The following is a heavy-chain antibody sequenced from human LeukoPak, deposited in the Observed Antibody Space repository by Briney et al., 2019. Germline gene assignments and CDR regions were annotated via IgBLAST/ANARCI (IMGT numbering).Heavy chain of an antibody. J-gene: IGHJ4*02. D-gene: IGHD5-24*01. CDR1: GFTFSSYG. Sequence: PGGSLRLSCAASGFTFSSYGMHWVSQAPGKGLEWVAVISYDGSNKYYADSVKGRFTISRDNSKNTLYLQMNSLRAEDTAVYYCAKDLSRDGYNPPFDYWGQGTLVTVSS. CDR3: AKDLSRDGYNPPFDY. V-gene: IGHV3-30*18. CDR2: ISYDGSNK.